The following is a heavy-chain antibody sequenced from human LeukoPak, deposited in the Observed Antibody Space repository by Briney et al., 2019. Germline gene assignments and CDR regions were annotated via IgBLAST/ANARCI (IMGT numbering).Heavy chain of an antibody. CDR1: GYTFTGYY. V-gene: IGHV1-2*02. CDR3: ARIGYCSSTSCRLFDY. CDR2: INPNSGGT. D-gene: IGHD2-2*01. J-gene: IGHJ4*02. Sequence: ASVKVSCKASGYTFTGYYMHWVRQAPGQGLEWMGWINPNSGGTNYEQKFQGRVTMTRDTSISTAYMELSRLRSDDTAVYYCARIGYCSSTSCRLFDYWGQGTLVTVSS.